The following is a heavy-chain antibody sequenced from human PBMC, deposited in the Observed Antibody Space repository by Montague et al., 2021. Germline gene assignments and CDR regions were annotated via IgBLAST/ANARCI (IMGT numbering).Heavy chain of an antibody. CDR3: ARDVPYSSGWYQDS. J-gene: IGHJ4*02. CDR2: IYTGDMT. CDR1: GFTVSSNY. D-gene: IGHD6-19*01. V-gene: IGHV3-53*01. Sequence: SLRLSCAVSGFTVSSNYMSWVRQAPGKGLEWVSVIYTGDMTYYADSVKGRFTISRDNSKNTLHLQMNSLRVEDTAVYYCARDVPYSSGWYQDSWGQGTLAIVSS.